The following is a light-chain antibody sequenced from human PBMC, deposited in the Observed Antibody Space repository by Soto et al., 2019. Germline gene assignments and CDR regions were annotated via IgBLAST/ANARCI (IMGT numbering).Light chain of an antibody. CDR3: QSYDSSLGGSV. V-gene: IGLV1-40*01. CDR2: GNI. CDR1: SSNIGAGFA. J-gene: IGLJ2*01. Sequence: QSVLTQPPSLSGAPGQRVTISCTGSSSNIGAGFAVHWYQQLPGTAPKLLIYGNINRPSGVPVRFSGSKSGTSASLAITGLQAEDEADYYCQSYDSSLGGSVFGGGTKLTVL.